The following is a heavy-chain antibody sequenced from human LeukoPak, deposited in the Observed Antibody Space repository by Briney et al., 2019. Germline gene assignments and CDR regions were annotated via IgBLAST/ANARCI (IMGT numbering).Heavy chain of an antibody. D-gene: IGHD3-16*01. J-gene: IGHJ5*01. CDR3: ATDGGWGRFES. CDR2: INEDGSTK. Sequence: GGSLRLSCAASGFTFSSYAMSWVRQAPGKGLEWVANINEDGSTKSSVDSVKGRFTITRDNAKKSLYLQMNSLRVDDTAVYYCATDGGWGRFESWGQGTLVIVSS. CDR1: GFTFSSYA. V-gene: IGHV3-7*03.